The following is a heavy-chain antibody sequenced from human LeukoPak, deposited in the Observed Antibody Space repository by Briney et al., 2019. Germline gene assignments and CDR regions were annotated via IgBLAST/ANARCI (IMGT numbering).Heavy chain of an antibody. Sequence: GGSLRLSCAASGFTFSSYEMNWVRQAPGKGLEWVSYISSSGSTIYYADSVKGRFTISRDNAKNSLYLQMNSLRAKDTAVYYCARGTPTFSFGSIDQWGQGTLVTVSP. CDR3: ARGTPTFSFGSIDQ. CDR2: ISSSGSTI. D-gene: IGHD5-18*01. V-gene: IGHV3-48*03. J-gene: IGHJ4*02. CDR1: GFTFSSYE.